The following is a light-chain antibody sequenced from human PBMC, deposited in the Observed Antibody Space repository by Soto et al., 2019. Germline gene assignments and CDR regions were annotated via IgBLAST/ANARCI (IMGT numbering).Light chain of an antibody. Sequence: QSVLTQPASVSGSPGQSVTISCTGTSSGVGNYNLVSWYQHHPGKAPKLMIYEVSKRPSGVSNRFSGSKSGDTASLTISGLQAEDEADYYCCSYAGSNYVFGTGTKLTVL. V-gene: IGLV2-23*02. CDR2: EVS. CDR3: CSYAGSNYV. CDR1: SSGVGNYNL. J-gene: IGLJ1*01.